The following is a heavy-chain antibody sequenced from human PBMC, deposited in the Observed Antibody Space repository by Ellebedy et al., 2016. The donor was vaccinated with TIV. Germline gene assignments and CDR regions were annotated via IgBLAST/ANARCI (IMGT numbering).Heavy chain of an antibody. D-gene: IGHD2-15*01. CDR1: GYTFTSHW. V-gene: IGHV5-51*01. CDR3: ASPGMRSDCSGGSCSSY. Sequence: GESLKISCKASGYTFTSHWIGWVRQMPGKGLEWMGIIYPGDSDTRYSPSFQGQVTISADKSISTAYLQWSSLKASDTAMYYCASPGMRSDCSGGSCSSYWGQGTMVTVSS. CDR2: IYPGDSDT. J-gene: IGHJ3*01.